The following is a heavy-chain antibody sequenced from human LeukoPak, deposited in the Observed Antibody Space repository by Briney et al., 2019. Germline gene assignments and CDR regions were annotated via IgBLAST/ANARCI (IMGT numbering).Heavy chain of an antibody. D-gene: IGHD2-2*01. Sequence: PGGSLRLSCAASGFTFSSYSMNWVRQAPGKGLEWVSSISSSSSYIYYADSVKGRFTISRDNAKNSLYLQMDSLRAEDTAVYYCARGVVPAAFGNWGQGTLVTVSS. CDR3: ARGVVPAAFGN. J-gene: IGHJ4*02. V-gene: IGHV3-21*01. CDR2: ISSSSSYI. CDR1: GFTFSSYS.